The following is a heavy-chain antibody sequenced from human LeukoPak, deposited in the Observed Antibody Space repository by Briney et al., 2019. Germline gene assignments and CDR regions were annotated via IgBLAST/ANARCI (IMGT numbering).Heavy chain of an antibody. CDR3: GRQGVGKYNLNFLNWFDA. D-gene: IGHD1-7*01. CDR1: GGSISSRSFY. CDR2: IYYSGGT. Sequence: SGTLSLTCTVSGGSISSRSFYWGWIRQPPGKGLEWIGSIYYSGGTYNNPSLKSRVTMSVDTSKNQFSLKLTSVTAADTALFYCGRQGVGKYNLNFLNWFDAWGPGTLVTVSS. V-gene: IGHV4-39*01. J-gene: IGHJ5*02.